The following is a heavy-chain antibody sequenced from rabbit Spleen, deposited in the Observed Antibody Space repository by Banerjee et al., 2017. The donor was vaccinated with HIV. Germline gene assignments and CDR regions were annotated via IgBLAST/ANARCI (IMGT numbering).Heavy chain of an antibody. CDR3: ARGSATMTMVITGYYLKV. D-gene: IGHD2-1*01. Sequence: QSLEESGGDLVKPGASLTLTCTASGFSFSSSYYMCWVRRAPGKGLECIACIYGGDSGSTWYASWAKGRFTISKTSSTTVTLQMTSLTAADTATYFCARGSATMTMVITGYYLKVWGQGTLVTVS. CDR2: IYGGDSGST. CDR1: GFSFSSSYY. V-gene: IGHV1S40*01. J-gene: IGHJ4*01.